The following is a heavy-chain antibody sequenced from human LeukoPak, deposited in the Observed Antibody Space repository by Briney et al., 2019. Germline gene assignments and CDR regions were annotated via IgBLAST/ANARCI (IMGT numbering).Heavy chain of an antibody. CDR3: ARDGNFDI. CDR2: INPTSGDT. J-gene: IGHJ3*02. CDR1: GYTFTDYY. Sequence: ASVKLSCKASGYTFTDYYMHWMRQAPGQGPERMGWINPTSGDTNFAQKFQGRVTMTRDTSINTAYMYLSSLRFDETAVYYCARDGNFDIWGQGTKVTVSS. V-gene: IGHV1-2*02. D-gene: IGHD4-23*01.